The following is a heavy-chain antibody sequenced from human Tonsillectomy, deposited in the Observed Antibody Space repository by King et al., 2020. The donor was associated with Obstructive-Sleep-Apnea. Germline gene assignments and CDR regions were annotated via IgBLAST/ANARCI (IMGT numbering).Heavy chain of an antibody. Sequence: QLQESGPGLVKPSETLSLTCTVSGGSISSSSYYWGWIRQPPGKGLEWIGSIYYSGSTYYNPSLKSRVTISVDTSKNQFSLKLSSVTAADTAVYYCARVERVGATPGYYFDYWGQGTLVTVSS. J-gene: IGHJ4*02. CDR2: IYYSGST. CDR1: GGSISSSSYY. CDR3: ARVERVGATPGYYFDY. D-gene: IGHD1-26*01. V-gene: IGHV4-39*07.